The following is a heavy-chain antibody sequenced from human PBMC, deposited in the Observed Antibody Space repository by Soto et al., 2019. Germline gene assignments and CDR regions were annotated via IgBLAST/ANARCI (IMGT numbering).Heavy chain of an antibody. V-gene: IGHV4-34*01. CDR3: ARRIAAAPHWFDP. D-gene: IGHD6-13*01. Sequence: LSLTCAVYGGSFSGYYWSWIRQPPGKGLEWIGEINHSGSTNYNPSLKSRVTISVDTSKNQFSLKLSSVTAADTAVYYCARRIAAAPHWFDPWVQGTLVTVSS. J-gene: IGHJ5*02. CDR2: INHSGST. CDR1: GGSFSGYY.